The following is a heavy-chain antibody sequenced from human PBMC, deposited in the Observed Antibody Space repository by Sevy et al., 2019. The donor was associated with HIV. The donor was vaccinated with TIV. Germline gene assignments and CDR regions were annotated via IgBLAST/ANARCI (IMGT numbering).Heavy chain of an antibody. CDR1: GYTFTGYY. D-gene: IGHD2-21*02. CDR3: TRSAAEAKNFYCGGDCYSDY. CDR2: INPKSGGT. V-gene: IGHV1-2*02. Sequence: ASVKVSCKASGYTFTGYYLHWVRQAPGQGLEWMGWINPKSGGTNYGAKFQGRVTMTRDTSISTASMELSRLRSDDTAVYYCTRSAAEAKNFYCGGDCYSDYWGQGTLVTVSS. J-gene: IGHJ4*02.